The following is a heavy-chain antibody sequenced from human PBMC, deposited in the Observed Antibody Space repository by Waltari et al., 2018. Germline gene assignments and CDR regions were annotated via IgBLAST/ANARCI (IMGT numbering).Heavy chain of an antibody. CDR2: SYYSGST. CDR1: GGSISSYY. CDR3: AIAMTTVDY. J-gene: IGHJ4*02. Sequence: QVQLQESGPGLVKPSETLSLTCTVSGGSISSYYWSWIRQPPGKGLEWIGYSYYSGSTNYNPSLKSRVTISVDTSKNQFSLKLSSVTAADTAVYYCAIAMTTVDYWGQGTLVTVSS. D-gene: IGHD2-2*01. V-gene: IGHV4-59*08.